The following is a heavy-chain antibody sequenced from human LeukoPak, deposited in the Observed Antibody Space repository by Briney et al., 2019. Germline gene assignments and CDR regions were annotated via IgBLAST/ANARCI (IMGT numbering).Heavy chain of an antibody. V-gene: IGHV3-23*01. CDR2: IGGSSGSS. J-gene: IGHJ3*02. CDR3: AKGKAYLDAFEI. D-gene: IGHD3-10*01. Sequence: GGCLRLSCVPSRFTFISYAMSWVRQAPGGGVEWVSAIGGSSGSSNYADSLKGWFTRSRDNPKNRRYLQMSSLRAEDTAVYYCAKGKAYLDAFEIWGQGAMVTVSS. CDR1: RFTFISYA.